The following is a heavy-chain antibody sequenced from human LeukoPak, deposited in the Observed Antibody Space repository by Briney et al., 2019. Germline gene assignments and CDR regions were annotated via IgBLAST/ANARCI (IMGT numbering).Heavy chain of an antibody. CDR3: AKDGGLWVSAHWGDS. CDR1: GFVFSSYS. J-gene: IGHJ4*02. Sequence: PGGSLRLSCAASGFVFSSYSMNWVRQAPGKGLEWVSYISRGSPTIHYADSVKGRFTISRNNAKNSLYLQMNSLRAEDTAVYYCAKDGGLWVSAHWGDSWGRGTLVTVSS. D-gene: IGHD7-27*01. CDR2: ISRGSPTI. V-gene: IGHV3-48*01.